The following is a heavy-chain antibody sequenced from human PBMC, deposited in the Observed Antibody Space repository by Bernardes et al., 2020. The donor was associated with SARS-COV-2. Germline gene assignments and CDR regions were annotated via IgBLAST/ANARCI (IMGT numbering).Heavy chain of an antibody. V-gene: IGHV3-74*01. D-gene: IGHD2-8*01. CDR2: INTDGTNT. J-gene: IGHJ3*01. CDR3: ATGRDYYNGD. CDR1: GFTFTSFW. Sequence: GGSLRLSCSASGFTFTSFWIHWVRQAPGEGLVWVSRINTDGTNTNYADSVKGRFTVTRDNAKNTAYLQVNSLRVDDTAVYYCATGRDYYNGDWGQGTMVTVS.